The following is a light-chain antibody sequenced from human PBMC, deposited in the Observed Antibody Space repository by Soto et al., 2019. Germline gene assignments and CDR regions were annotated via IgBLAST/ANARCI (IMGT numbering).Light chain of an antibody. CDR2: DIS. J-gene: IGKJ4*01. Sequence: EMVMLQSRATLSVSQGARATVSCRSSQSVSSNLAWYQQYPGQVPRLLIYDISARATGISTRFTGSRSGTASTLTITSLQAEDVADYYCQQYKGRPLTFGTGTK. V-gene: IGKV3D-15*01. CDR3: QQYKGRPLT. CDR1: QSVSSN.